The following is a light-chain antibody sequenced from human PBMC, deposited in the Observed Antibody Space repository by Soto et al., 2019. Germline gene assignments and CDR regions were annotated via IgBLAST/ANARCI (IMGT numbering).Light chain of an antibody. CDR3: QQSGSSFLT. CDR2: GAS. J-gene: IGKJ3*01. CDR1: QSVSSNY. Sequence: EIVLTQSPGTLSLSPGERATLSCRASQSVSSNYLAWYQQKPGQAPRLLIYGASNRATGIPDRFIGSGSGTDFTLTISRLESEDFAVYFCQQSGSSFLTFGHGTKVDIK. V-gene: IGKV3-20*01.